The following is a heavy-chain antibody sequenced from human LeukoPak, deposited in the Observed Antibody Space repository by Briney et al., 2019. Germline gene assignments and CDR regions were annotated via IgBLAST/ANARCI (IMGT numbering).Heavy chain of an antibody. CDR2: ISYDGSNK. Sequence: GRSLRLSCAASGFTFSSYGMHWVRQAPGKGLEWVAVISYDGSNKYYADSVKGRFTISRDNSKNTLYLQMNSLRAEDTAVYYCAIRIVGAIDYWGQGTLVTVSS. V-gene: IGHV3-30*03. CDR3: AIRIVGAIDY. J-gene: IGHJ4*02. D-gene: IGHD1-26*01. CDR1: GFTFSSYG.